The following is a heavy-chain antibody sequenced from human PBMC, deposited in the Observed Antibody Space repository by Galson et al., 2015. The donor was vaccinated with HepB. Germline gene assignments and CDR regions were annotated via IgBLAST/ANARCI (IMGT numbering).Heavy chain of an antibody. CDR2: IYPGDSDT. J-gene: IGHJ4*02. CDR3: ARHAFFGSGSPPGY. D-gene: IGHD3-10*01. V-gene: IGHV5-51*01. Sequence: QSGAEVTKPGESLTISCKGSGYNFTTYWIVWVRQMPGKGLEWMGIIYPGDSDTRYSPSFRGQVTISVDKSICTAYLQWSSLKASDTAIYYCARHAFFGSGSPPGYWGQGTLVTVSS. CDR1: GYNFTTYW.